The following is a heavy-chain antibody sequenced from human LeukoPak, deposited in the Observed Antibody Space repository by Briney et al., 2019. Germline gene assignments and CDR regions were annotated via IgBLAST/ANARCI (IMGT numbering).Heavy chain of an antibody. CDR3: ARRYYDSRGDAFDI. V-gene: IGHV3-30-3*01. Sequence: GRSLRLSCEGSGITLSNHGLHWVRQAPGKGLEWVALLSYDGFKKYYADSVRGRFTISRDNAKNSLYLQMNSLRAEDTAVYYCARRYYDSRGDAFDIWGQGTMVTVSS. D-gene: IGHD3-22*01. CDR1: GITLSNHG. J-gene: IGHJ3*02. CDR2: LSYDGFKK.